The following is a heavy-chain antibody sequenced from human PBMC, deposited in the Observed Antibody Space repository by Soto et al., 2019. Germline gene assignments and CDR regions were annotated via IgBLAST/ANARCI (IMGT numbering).Heavy chain of an antibody. V-gene: IGHV3-11*01. J-gene: IGHJ4*02. CDR3: ARDPLWQVAAY. Sequence: QVQLVESGGDLVKPGGSLRLSCAASGFTLSDYYMSWFRQAPGKGLEWVSYISNSGSVFYYADSVKGRFTISRDNAKNSLFLQMNSLRAEDTAVYYCARDPLWQVAAYWGQGTLVTVSS. CDR2: ISNSGSVF. D-gene: IGHD2-15*01. CDR1: GFTLSDYY.